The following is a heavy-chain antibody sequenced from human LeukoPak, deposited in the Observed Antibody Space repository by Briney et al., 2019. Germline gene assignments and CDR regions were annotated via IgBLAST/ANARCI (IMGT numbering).Heavy chain of an antibody. CDR3: ARSLLSLYYDNFDAFDI. J-gene: IGHJ3*02. CDR2: INPNTGGT. V-gene: IGHV1-2*02. CDR1: GYTFSGYF. Sequence: ASVKVSCKASGYTFSGYFMHWVRQAPGQGLEWMGWINPNTGGTKYAQKFQGRVTMTRDRPISTAYMELRRLRSDDTAVYYCARSLLSLYYDNFDAFDIWGQGAMVTVSS. D-gene: IGHD3-22*01.